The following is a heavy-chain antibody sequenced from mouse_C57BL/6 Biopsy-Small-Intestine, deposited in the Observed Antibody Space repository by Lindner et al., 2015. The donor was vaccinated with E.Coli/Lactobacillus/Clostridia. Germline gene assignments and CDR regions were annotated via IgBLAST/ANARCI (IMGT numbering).Heavy chain of an antibody. V-gene: IGHV14-2*01. J-gene: IGHJ3*01. CDR3: ARSDGYYSFAY. CDR2: IDPEDGET. CDR1: GFNIKDYY. Sequence: VQLQEVWGRAVRPGASVKLSCTASGFNIKDYYMHWVKQRTEQGLEWIGRIDPEDGETKYAPKFQGKATITADTSSDTAYLQLSSLTSEDTAVYYCARSDGYYSFAYWGQGTLVTVSA. D-gene: IGHD2-3*01.